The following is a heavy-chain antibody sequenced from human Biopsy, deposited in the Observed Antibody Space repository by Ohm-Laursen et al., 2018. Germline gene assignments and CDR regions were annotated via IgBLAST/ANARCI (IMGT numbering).Heavy chain of an antibody. D-gene: IGHD1-26*01. Sequence: SLRLSCAASGFAFNLYEMNWVRQAPGKGMEWIPYIYGGGSPVSYADSVKGRFTISRDNARNSLYLHMNSLRAEDTAVYYCARLNSGTYDASDLWGQGTMVIVSS. CDR3: ARLNSGTYDASDL. J-gene: IGHJ3*01. CDR1: GFAFNLYE. V-gene: IGHV3-48*03. CDR2: IYGGGSPV.